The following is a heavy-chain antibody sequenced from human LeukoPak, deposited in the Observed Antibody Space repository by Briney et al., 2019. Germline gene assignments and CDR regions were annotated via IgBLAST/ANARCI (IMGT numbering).Heavy chain of an antibody. D-gene: IGHD3-10*01. Sequence: SETLSLTCTVSGDSMSPYFWTWIRQPPGKGLEWIGYIYYSGSTNYNPSLKSRVTLSLDTSKNQLSLKLSSVTAADTAVYYCATDYYGSGSYLHYFDSWGQGTLVTVSS. J-gene: IGHJ4*02. CDR2: IYYSGST. V-gene: IGHV4-59*12. CDR3: ATDYYGSGSYLHYFDS. CDR1: GDSMSPYF.